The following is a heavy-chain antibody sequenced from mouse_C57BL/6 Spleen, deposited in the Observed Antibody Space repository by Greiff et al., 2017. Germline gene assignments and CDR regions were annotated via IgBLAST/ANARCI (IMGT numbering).Heavy chain of an antibody. Sequence: ESGPGILQPSQTLSLSCSFSGFSLSTSNMGIGWISQPSGQGLVWLAHIWWNDDKYYNPSLKRRLTISKDPSNNPVFLKNTSVYTAVTATYYCAQILNAWTFAYWGQGTTLTVSA. CDR3: AQILNAWTFAY. CDR1: GFSLSTSNMG. V-gene: IGHV8-5*01. J-gene: IGHJ2*01. CDR2: IWWNDDK.